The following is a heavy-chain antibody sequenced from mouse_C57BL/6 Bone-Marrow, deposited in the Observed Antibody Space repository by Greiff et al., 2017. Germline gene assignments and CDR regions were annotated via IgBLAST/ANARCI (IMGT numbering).Heavy chain of an antibody. CDR1: GYTFTSYW. Sequence: QVQLQQPGAELVMPGASVKLSCKASGYTFTSYWLPWVQQRPGQGLEWIGEIDPSDSYTNYNQKFKGKSTLTVDKSSSTAYMQLSSLTSEDSAVYYCATEFYYYGSRYWYFDVWGTGTTVTVSS. CDR2: IDPSDSYT. J-gene: IGHJ1*03. D-gene: IGHD1-1*01. V-gene: IGHV1-69*01. CDR3: ATEFYYYGSRYWYFDV.